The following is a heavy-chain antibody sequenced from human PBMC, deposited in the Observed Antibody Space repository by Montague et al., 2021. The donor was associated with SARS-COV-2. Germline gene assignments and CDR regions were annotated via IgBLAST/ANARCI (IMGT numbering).Heavy chain of an antibody. CDR3: ARQGGPAGKHWFDP. CDR2: IHHSGTT. Sequence: ETLSLTCTVSGGSVSGTSYYWAWIRQPPGKGLEWIVNIHHSGTTFYNLSLKSRVTISVDTSKNEVSLKLNSVTAADTAVYYCARQGGPAGKHWFDPWGQGTLVTVSS. D-gene: IGHD2-2*01. CDR1: GGSVSGTSYY. J-gene: IGHJ5*02. V-gene: IGHV4-39*01.